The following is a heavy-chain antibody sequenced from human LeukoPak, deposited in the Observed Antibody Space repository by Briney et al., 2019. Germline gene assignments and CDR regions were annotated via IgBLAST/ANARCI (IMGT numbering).Heavy chain of an antibody. Sequence: GGSLRLSCAASGFTFSDYYMSWIRQAPGKGLEWVSYISSSGSTIYYADSVKGRFTISRDNAKNSLYLQMNSLRAEDTAVYYCARAASYCTNGVCLASAFDIWGQGTMVTVSS. CDR3: ARAASYCTNGVCLASAFDI. J-gene: IGHJ3*02. V-gene: IGHV3-11*04. CDR2: ISSSGSTI. D-gene: IGHD2-8*01. CDR1: GFTFSDYY.